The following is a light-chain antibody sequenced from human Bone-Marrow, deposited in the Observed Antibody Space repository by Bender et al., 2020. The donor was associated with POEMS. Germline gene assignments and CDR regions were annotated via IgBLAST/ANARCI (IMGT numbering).Light chain of an antibody. V-gene: IGLV3-1*01. CDR2: QDK. CDR1: NLWNKY. J-gene: IGLJ2*01. Sequence: SHELTQPPSVSVSPGQTASITCSGDNLWNKYVCWYQQKPGQSPVLVIYQDKKRPSGIPERFSGSNSGNTATLTISGTQAMDEADYYCQAWDSSTVVFGGGTDLTVL. CDR3: QAWDSSTVV.